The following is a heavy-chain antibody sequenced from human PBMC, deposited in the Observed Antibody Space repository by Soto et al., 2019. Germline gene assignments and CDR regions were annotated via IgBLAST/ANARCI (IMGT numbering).Heavy chain of an antibody. CDR1: GGTFSSYT. CDR2: IIPILGIA. D-gene: IGHD6-19*01. Sequence: QVQLVQSGAEVKKPGSSVKVSCTASGGTFSSYTISWVRQAPGQGLEWMGRIIPILGIANYAQKFQGRVTITADKSTSTAYMELSSLRSEDTAVYYCARDLSAVAGTVYFDYWGQGTLVTVSS. J-gene: IGHJ4*02. CDR3: ARDLSAVAGTVYFDY. V-gene: IGHV1-69*08.